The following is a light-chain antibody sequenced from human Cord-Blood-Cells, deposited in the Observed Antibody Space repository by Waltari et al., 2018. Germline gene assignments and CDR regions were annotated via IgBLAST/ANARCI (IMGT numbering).Light chain of an antibody. CDR2: EVS. J-gene: IGLJ3*02. CDR1: SSDVGGYNY. V-gene: IGLV2-8*01. CDR3: SSYAGSNNLV. Sequence: QSPLTQPPSASGSPGQSVTISCTGTSSDVGGYNYVSWYQQHPGKAPQLMIDEVSKRPSGVPDRFSGSKSGNTASLTVSGLQAEDEADYYCSSYAGSNNLVFGGGTKLTAL.